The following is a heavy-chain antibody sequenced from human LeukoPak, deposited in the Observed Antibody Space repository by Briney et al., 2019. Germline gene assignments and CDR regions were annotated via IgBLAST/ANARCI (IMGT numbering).Heavy chain of an antibody. V-gene: IGHV4-34*01. D-gene: IGHD2-8*01. J-gene: IGHJ4*02. CDR1: GGSFSGYY. Sequence: PSETLSLTCAVYGGSFSGYYWSWIRQPPGKGLEWIGEINHSGSTNYNPSLKSRVTISVDTSKNQFSLKLSSVTAADTAVYYRARDGLGYCTNGVCYTAYYFDYWGQGTLITVSS. CDR2: INHSGST. CDR3: ARDGLGYCTNGVCYTAYYFDY.